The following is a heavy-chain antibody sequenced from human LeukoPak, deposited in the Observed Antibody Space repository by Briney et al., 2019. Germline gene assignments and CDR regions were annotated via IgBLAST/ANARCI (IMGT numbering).Heavy chain of an antibody. D-gene: IGHD1-26*01. CDR1: GGSINSGNYY. CDR3: ARGIVSPRFYDYMDV. CDR2: FFATGST. J-gene: IGHJ6*03. V-gene: IGHV4-61*02. Sequence: SETLSLTCTVSGGSINSGNYYWTWIRQPAGKGLEWIGRFFATGSTSSSHNPSLSGRASISVDTSKNQFSLELNSVTAADSAVYFCARGIVSPRFYDYMDVWGKGTTVTASS.